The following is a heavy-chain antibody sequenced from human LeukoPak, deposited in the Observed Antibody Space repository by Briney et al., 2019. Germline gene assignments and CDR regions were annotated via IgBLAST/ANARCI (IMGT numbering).Heavy chain of an antibody. CDR1: GGSISSGGYY. V-gene: IGHV4-31*03. J-gene: IGHJ5*02. Sequence: SETLSLTRTVSGGSISSGGYYWSWIRQHPGKGLEWIGYIYYSGSTYYNPSLKSRVTISVDTSKNQFSLKLSSVTAADTAVYYCARDYSNYVHWFDPWGQGTLVTVSS. D-gene: IGHD4-11*01. CDR2: IYYSGST. CDR3: ARDYSNYVHWFDP.